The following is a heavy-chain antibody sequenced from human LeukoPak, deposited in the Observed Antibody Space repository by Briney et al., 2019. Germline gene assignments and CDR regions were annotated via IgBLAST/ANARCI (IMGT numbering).Heavy chain of an antibody. CDR3: AKAASTSSGWYYFDY. Sequence: GGSLRLSCAASGFTFSSYAMSWVRQAPGKGLEWVSAISGSGGSTYYADSVKGRFTISRDNAKNSLYLQMNSLRAEDMALYYCAKAASTSSGWYYFDYWGQGTLVTVSS. CDR2: ISGSGGST. D-gene: IGHD6-19*01. CDR1: GFTFSSYA. J-gene: IGHJ4*02. V-gene: IGHV3-23*01.